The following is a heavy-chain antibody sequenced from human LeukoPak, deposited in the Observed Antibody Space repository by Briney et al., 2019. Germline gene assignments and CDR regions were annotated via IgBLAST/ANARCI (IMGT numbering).Heavy chain of an antibody. J-gene: IGHJ4*02. CDR3: ARRYCSSTSCSFGGELDY. CDR1: GFTFSSYG. Sequence: GGSLRLSCAASGFTFSSYGMHWARQAPGKGLEWVAFIRYDGINKYYADSVKGRFTISRDSSKNTLFLQMNRLRAEDTAVYYCARRYCSSTSCSFGGELDYWGQGTLVTVSS. CDR2: IRYDGINK. V-gene: IGHV3-30*02. D-gene: IGHD2-2*01.